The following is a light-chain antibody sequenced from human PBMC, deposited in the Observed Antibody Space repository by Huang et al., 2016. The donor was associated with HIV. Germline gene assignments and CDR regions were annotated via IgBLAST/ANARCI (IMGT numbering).Light chain of an antibody. CDR2: GAS. J-gene: IGKJ5*01. V-gene: IGKV3-20*01. CDR1: QSVRSNY. Sequence: EMVLTQSPGTLSLSPGDRATLSCRASQSVRSNYLAWYQQKPGQSPRLLFFGASRRAAGIPDRFSGGGSGTDFTLTISRLEPEDFAMYYCQQYGDSPTTFGQGTRLEIK. CDR3: QQYGDSPTT.